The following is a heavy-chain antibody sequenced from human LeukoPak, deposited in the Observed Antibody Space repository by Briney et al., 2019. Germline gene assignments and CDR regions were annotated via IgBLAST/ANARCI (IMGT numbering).Heavy chain of an antibody. V-gene: IGHV4-39*07. CDR3: ARDLDNNWGYFDL. Sequence: KPSETLSLTCIVSGGSISSNSYYWGWIRQPPGQGLEWIGSVYYSGNTYYNPSLMSRVTMSVDTSKTQFSLRLTSVTAADTAVYYCARDLDNNWGYFDLWGRGALVTVSS. J-gene: IGHJ2*01. D-gene: IGHD1-20*01. CDR1: GGSISSNSYY. CDR2: VYYSGNT.